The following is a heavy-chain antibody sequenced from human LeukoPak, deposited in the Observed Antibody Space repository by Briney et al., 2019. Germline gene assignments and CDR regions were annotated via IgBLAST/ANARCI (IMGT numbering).Heavy chain of an antibody. J-gene: IGHJ6*03. D-gene: IGHD3-10*01. CDR1: GYTFTSYG. CDR2: MNPNSGNT. V-gene: IGHV1-8*02. Sequence: ASVKVSCKASGYTFTSYGISWVRQATGQGLEWMGWMNPNSGNTGYAQKFQGRVTMTRNTSISTAYMELSSLRSEDTAVYYCARARREYYYYYYYMDVWGKGTTVTVSS. CDR3: ARARREYYYYYYYMDV.